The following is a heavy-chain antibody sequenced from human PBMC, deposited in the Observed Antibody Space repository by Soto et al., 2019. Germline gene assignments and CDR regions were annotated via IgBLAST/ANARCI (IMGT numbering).Heavy chain of an antibody. J-gene: IGHJ4*02. CDR3: AIDFTKNSSWPDCFAY. CDR2: ISAYSGST. D-gene: IGHD6-13*01. V-gene: IGHV1-18*01. CDR1: CYTFANSD. Sequence: GASVKLSSKASCYTFANSDLRWVIQAPGRGLERKGWISAYSGSTKFAQKLQGRVTMTTDTSTTTAYMELRSLTSDDTAVYYCAIDFTKNSSWPDCFAYWXQGTLVTGSS.